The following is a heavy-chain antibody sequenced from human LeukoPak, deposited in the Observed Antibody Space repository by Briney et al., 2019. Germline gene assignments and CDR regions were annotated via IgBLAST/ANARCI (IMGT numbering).Heavy chain of an antibody. J-gene: IGHJ4*02. D-gene: IGHD5-12*01. V-gene: IGHV3-9*01. CDR1: GFTFDDYA. Sequence: PGRSLRLSCAASGFTFDDYAMHWVRQAPGKGLEWVSGISWNSGSIGYADSVKGRFTISRDNAKNSLYLQMNSLKTEDTAVYYCARGSYSGYGVDYWGQGTLVTVSS. CDR2: ISWNSGSI. CDR3: ARGSYSGYGVDY.